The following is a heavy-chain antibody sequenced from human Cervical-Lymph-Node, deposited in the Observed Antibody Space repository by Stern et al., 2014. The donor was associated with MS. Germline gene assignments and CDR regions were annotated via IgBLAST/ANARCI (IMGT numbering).Heavy chain of an antibody. Sequence: ESGPPLVKPTQTLTLTCTFSGFSLSTRGVGVGWIRQPPGKALEWLSLIYWDDDKRYSPSLKSRLTISKDTSKNQVVLTMTNIDPMDTATYYCAHRPVSSFDHWGQGTLVTVSS. J-gene: IGHJ4*02. V-gene: IGHV2-5*02. CDR2: IYWDDDK. CDR3: AHRPVSSFDH. D-gene: IGHD6-13*01. CDR1: GFSLSTRGVG.